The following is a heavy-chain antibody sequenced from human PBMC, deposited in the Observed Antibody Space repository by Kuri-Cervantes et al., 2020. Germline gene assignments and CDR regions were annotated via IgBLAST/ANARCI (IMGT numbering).Heavy chain of an antibody. CDR2: IDWDDDK. CDR1: GFSLTTSGMC. Sequence: SCPTLVKPTQTLTLTCTFSGFSLTTSGMCVSWVRQPPGKALEWLALIDWDDDKYYSTSLKTRLTISRDTSKNQVVLSMTNMDPADAATYFCARSYDSSGYPYWYFDLWGRGTLVTVSS. J-gene: IGHJ2*01. CDR3: ARSYDSSGYPYWYFDL. V-gene: IGHV2-70*20. D-gene: IGHD3-22*01.